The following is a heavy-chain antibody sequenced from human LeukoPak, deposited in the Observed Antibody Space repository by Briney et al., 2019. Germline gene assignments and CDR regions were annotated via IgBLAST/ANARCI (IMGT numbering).Heavy chain of an antibody. V-gene: IGHV1-69*13. Sequence: ASVKVSCKASGGTFSSYAISWVRQAPGQGLEWMGGIIPIFGTANYAQKFQGRVTITADESTSTAYMELSSLRSEDTAVYYCARGETTVVTNWFDPWGQGTLVTVSS. CDR1: GGTFSSYA. D-gene: IGHD4-23*01. CDR2: IIPIFGTA. J-gene: IGHJ5*02. CDR3: ARGETTVVTNWFDP.